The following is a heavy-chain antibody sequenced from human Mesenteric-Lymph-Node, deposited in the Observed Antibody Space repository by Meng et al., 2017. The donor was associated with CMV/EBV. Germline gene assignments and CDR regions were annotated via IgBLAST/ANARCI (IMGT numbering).Heavy chain of an antibody. V-gene: IGHV3-30*02. CDR2: IWYDGSHT. CDR1: GFTFRSYG. J-gene: IGHJ1*01. D-gene: IGHD4-23*01. Sequence: GGSLRLSCAASGFTFRSYGMHWVRQAPGKGLEWVASIWYDGSHTYHADSVKGRFTISRDNSKNMMYLQMNSLRADDTAIYYCVKDRAFDGGNSHFQHWGQGTLVTVSS. CDR3: VKDRAFDGGNSHFQH.